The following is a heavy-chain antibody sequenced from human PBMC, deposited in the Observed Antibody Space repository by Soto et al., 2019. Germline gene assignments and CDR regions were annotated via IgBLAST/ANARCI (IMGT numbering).Heavy chain of an antibody. CDR3: ARLASYYYASGFYSYNREV. CDR1: GYSFSFYG. D-gene: IGHD3-10*01. V-gene: IGHV1-18*01. J-gene: IGHJ6*01. CDR2: ISGYNGNR. Sequence: GPVKVSCKASGYSFSFYGINWVRQAPGQGLEWMGWISGYNGNRNYAQNLQGRVTVTTDTSTTTAFMELRSLRSDDTAVYYCARLASYYYASGFYSYNREVWGQGTKVTV.